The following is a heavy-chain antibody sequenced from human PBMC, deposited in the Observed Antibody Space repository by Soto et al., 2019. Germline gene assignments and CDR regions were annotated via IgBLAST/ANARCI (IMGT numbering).Heavy chain of an antibody. CDR3: ARGDYVWGSYLRNWFDP. V-gene: IGHV1-18*01. D-gene: IGHD3-16*02. CDR2: ISAYNGNT. CDR1: GYTFTSYG. J-gene: IGHJ5*02. Sequence: ASVKVSCKASGYTFTSYGISWVRQAPGQGLEWMGWISAYNGNTNYAQKLQGGVTMTTDTSTSTAYMELRSLRSDDTAVYYCARGDYVWGSYLRNWFDPWGQGTLVTVSS.